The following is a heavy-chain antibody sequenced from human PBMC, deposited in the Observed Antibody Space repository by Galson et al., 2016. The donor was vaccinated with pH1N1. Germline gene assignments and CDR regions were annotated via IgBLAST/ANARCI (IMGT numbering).Heavy chain of an antibody. CDR1: GYIFSTFW. D-gene: IGHD4-17*01. Sequence: QSGAEVKKPGESLKISCKGSGYIFSTFWIGWVRQMPGKGLEWMGIVYPGDSDTRYNPSFKGQVTISVDKSISAAYLQWSSLKAADSAIDFCARHQSSYDDYSFYNVDVGDPAATVTVSS. CDR3: ARHQSSYDDYSFYNVDV. J-gene: IGHJ6*02. CDR2: VYPGDSDT. V-gene: IGHV5-51*01.